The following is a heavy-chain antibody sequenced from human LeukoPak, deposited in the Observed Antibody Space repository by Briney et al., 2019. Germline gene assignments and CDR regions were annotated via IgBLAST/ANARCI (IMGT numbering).Heavy chain of an antibody. CDR1: GFTFSTYS. Sequence: GGSLRLSCTASGFTFSTYSTNWVRQAPGERLEWVSSISSTSNYIYYADSLKGRFTISRDNAKNSLYLQMNSLRAEDTAVYYCLRDPSTSRGGVGCWGQGTLVTVSS. D-gene: IGHD2-2*01. CDR3: LRDPSTSRGGVGC. V-gene: IGHV3-21*01. CDR2: ISSTSNYI. J-gene: IGHJ4*02.